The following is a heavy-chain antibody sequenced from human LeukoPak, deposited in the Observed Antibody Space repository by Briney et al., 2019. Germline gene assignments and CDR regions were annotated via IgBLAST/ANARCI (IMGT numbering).Heavy chain of an antibody. Sequence: SETLSLTCAVYGGSFSGYYWSLIRQHPGKGLEWSGEINHSGSTNYNPSLKSRVTISVDTSKNQFSLKLSSVTAADTAVYYCARLNRGYSYGYDYWGQGALVTVSS. J-gene: IGHJ4*02. V-gene: IGHV4-34*01. CDR1: GGSFSGYY. D-gene: IGHD5-18*01. CDR3: ARLNRGYSYGYDY. CDR2: INHSGST.